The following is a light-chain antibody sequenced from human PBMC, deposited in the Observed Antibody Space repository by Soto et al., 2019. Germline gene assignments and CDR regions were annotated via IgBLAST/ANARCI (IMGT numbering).Light chain of an antibody. CDR3: QQYGSSPEWT. CDR2: NTS. Sequence: EIVMTQSPATLSVSPGERATLSCRASQSVSSNLAWYQQKPGQAPRLLIYNTSSRATGIPDRFSGSGSGTDFTLTISRLEPEDFAVYYCQQYGSSPEWTFGQGTKVDIK. V-gene: IGKV3-20*01. CDR1: QSVSSN. J-gene: IGKJ1*01.